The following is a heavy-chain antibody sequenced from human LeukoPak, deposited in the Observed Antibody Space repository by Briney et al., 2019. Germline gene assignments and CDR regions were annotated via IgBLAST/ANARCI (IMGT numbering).Heavy chain of an antibody. V-gene: IGHV4-59*08. Sequence: SETLSLTCTVSGGSISNYYWSWIRQPPGKGLEWIAYIYYTGSTNYNPSLKSRVTISVDTSKNQFSLKLSSVTAADTAVYYCAAEIVVVVAATHRFDPWGQGTLVTVSS. J-gene: IGHJ5*02. D-gene: IGHD2-15*01. CDR1: GGSISNYY. CDR3: AAEIVVVVAATHRFDP. CDR2: IYYTGST.